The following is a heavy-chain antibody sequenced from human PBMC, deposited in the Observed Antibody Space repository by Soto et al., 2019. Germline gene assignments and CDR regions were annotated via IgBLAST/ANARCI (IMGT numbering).Heavy chain of an antibody. CDR1: GGPISSSNW. CDR3: ARADVTMIGGFDP. CDR2: IYHSGST. D-gene: IGHD3-22*01. Sequence: PSETLSLTCAVSGGPISSSNWWSWVRQPPGKGLEWIGEIYHSGSTNYNPSLKSRVTISVDKSKNQFSLKLSSVTAADTAVYYCARADVTMIGGFDPWGQGTLVTVSS. V-gene: IGHV4-4*02. J-gene: IGHJ5*02.